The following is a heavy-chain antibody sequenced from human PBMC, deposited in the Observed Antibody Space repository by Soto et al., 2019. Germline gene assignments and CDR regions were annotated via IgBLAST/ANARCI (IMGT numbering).Heavy chain of an antibody. J-gene: IGHJ4*02. CDR2: ISWDSSTI. D-gene: IGHD2-15*01. Sequence: EVQLVESGGGLVQPGRSLRLSCAASGFTFDNCGMHWVRQAPGKGLEWVAGISWDSSTIGYADSVKGRFIISRDDAKNSLYLQMDSLRVEATALYYCVQGRYPTMATPLDHWGQGTQVIVSS. CDR1: GFTFDNCG. CDR3: VQGRYPTMATPLDH. V-gene: IGHV3-9*01.